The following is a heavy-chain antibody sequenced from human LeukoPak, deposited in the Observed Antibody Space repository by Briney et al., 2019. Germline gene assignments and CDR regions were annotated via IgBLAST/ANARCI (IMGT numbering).Heavy chain of an antibody. Sequence: GGPLRLSCAASGFIFSSYGMHWVRQAPGKGLEWVAVISYDGSNKYYADSVKGRFTISRDNSKNTLYLQMNSLRAEDTAVYYCAKDALIAVAGFFDYWGQGTLVTVSS. CDR3: AKDALIAVAGFFDY. D-gene: IGHD6-19*01. CDR1: GFIFSSYG. J-gene: IGHJ4*02. V-gene: IGHV3-30*18. CDR2: ISYDGSNK.